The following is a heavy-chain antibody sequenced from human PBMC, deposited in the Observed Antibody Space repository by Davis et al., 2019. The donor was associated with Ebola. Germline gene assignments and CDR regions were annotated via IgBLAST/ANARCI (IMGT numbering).Heavy chain of an antibody. CDR2: MNPNSGNT. CDR1: RYTLTSYD. V-gene: IGHV1-8*01. Sequence: ASAQVSCKASRYTLTSYDINWLRQATGQGLEWMGWMNPNSGNTGYSQNFQGRVTMTRNTSISTAYMELSSLRSEDTDVYYCARVLGGYGYPYYYYYYGMDVWGQGTTVTVSS. CDR3: ARVLGGYGYPYYYYYYGMDV. D-gene: IGHD5-18*01. J-gene: IGHJ6*02.